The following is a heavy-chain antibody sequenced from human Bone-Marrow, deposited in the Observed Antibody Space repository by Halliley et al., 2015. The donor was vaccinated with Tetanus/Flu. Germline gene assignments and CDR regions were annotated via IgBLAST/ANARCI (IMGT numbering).Heavy chain of an antibody. CDR2: IIPMFGTP. V-gene: IGHV1-69*01. CDR3: ARGRRDRNYYNGLDV. D-gene: IGHD2-15*01. CDR1: GGTFSRYP. J-gene: IGHJ6*02. Sequence: QLVQSGAEVKKPGSSVKVSCKASGGTFSRYPLSWVRQAPGQGLEWMGGIIPMFGTPNYAQRFQGRVTITADESTSTAYMELTGLRSEDAAVYFCARGRRDRNYYNGLDVWGQGTTVTVSS.